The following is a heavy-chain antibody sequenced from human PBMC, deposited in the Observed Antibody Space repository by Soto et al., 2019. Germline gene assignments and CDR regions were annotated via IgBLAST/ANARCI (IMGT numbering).Heavy chain of an antibody. J-gene: IGHJ5*02. CDR2: IYYSGST. V-gene: IGHV4-39*01. CDR1: GGSISSSNNY. Sequence: SETLSLTCTVSGGSISSSNNYWGWVRQPPGKGLEWIGNIYYSGSTYYNPSLKSRVSISVDTSKNQFFLKLSSVTAADTAVYYCARRPITILPNRLGGGNWFYPWCQGTLVTFSS. CDR3: ARRPITILPNRLGGGNWFYP. D-gene: IGHD3-3*01.